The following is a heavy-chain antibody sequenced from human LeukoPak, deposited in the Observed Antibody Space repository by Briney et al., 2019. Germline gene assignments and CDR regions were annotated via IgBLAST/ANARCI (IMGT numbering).Heavy chain of an antibody. D-gene: IGHD2-2*01. CDR2: ISGSGGST. J-gene: IGHJ4*02. Sequence: PGGSLRLSCAASGFTFSRYAMSWVRQAPGKGLEWVSAISGSGGSTYYADSVKGRFTISRDNSKNTLYLQMNSLRAEDTAVYYCVKFSGVVPAAPIDYWGQGTLVTVSS. CDR3: VKFSGVVPAAPIDY. CDR1: GFTFSRYA. V-gene: IGHV3-23*01.